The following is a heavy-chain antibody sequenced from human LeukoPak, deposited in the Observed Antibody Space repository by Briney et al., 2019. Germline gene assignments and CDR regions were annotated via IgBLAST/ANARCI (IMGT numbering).Heavy chain of an antibody. J-gene: IGHJ4*02. CDR3: ARVGDGYNWGHYFDY. CDR1: GGSFSGYY. CDR2: INDSGSS. D-gene: IGHD5-24*01. Sequence: SETLSLTCVVYGGSFSGYYWTWIRQPPGKGLEWIGEINDSGSSNYNPSLKSRITMSVDTSENQISLKLSSVTAADTAVYYCARVGDGYNWGHYFDYWGQGTLVTVSS. V-gene: IGHV4-34*01.